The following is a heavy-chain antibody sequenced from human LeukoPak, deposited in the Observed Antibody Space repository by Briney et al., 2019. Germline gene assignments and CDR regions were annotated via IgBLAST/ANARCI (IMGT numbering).Heavy chain of an antibody. Sequence: SETLSLTCTVSGGSISSYYWSWIRQPPGKGLEWIGYIYYSGSTNYNPSLKSRVTISVDTSKNQFSLKLSSVTAAGTAVYYCARQWLVTYYFDYWGQGTLVTVSS. J-gene: IGHJ4*02. D-gene: IGHD6-19*01. V-gene: IGHV4-59*01. CDR2: IYYSGST. CDR1: GGSISSYY. CDR3: ARQWLVTYYFDY.